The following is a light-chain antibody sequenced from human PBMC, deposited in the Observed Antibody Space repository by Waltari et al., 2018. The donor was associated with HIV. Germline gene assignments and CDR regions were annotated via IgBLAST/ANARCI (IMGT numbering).Light chain of an antibody. V-gene: IGKV3-15*01. CDR3: QQYYKWPRT. CDR1: QTVSSN. Sequence: EIVITQSPATLSVSPGERATLSCRASQTVSSNLAWYQQKPGQAPRLLIHGASSRATGVPARFSGSGSGTEFTLTISSLQSEDFAVYYCQQYYKWPRTFGQGTKVEIK. J-gene: IGKJ1*01. CDR2: GAS.